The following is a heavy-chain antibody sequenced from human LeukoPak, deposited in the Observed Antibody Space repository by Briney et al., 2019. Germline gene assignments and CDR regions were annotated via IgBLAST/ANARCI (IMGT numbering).Heavy chain of an antibody. D-gene: IGHD6-19*01. CDR3: ATISRGIAVDHDAFDV. CDR2: INAGNGDT. V-gene: IGHV1-3*01. Sequence: GASVKVSCKASEYPFSRSVNHWVRQAPGQRLEWIGWINAGNGDTEYSQNFQGRVTITRDTSASTAYMELSSLRSEDTSVYYCATISRGIAVDHDAFDVWGQGTMVTVSS. J-gene: IGHJ3*01. CDR1: EYPFSRSV.